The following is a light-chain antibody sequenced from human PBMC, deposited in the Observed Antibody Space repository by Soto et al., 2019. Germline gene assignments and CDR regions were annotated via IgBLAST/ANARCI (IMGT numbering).Light chain of an antibody. CDR3: QRYGSSPPWT. V-gene: IGKV3-20*01. CDR2: GAS. CDR1: QSVSSSY. Sequence: DIVLTQSPGTLSLSPGERATLFCRASQSVSSSYLAWYQQKPGQAPRLLIYGASSRATGIPDRFSGSGSGTDFTLTISRLEPEDFAVYYCQRYGSSPPWTFGQGTKVE. J-gene: IGKJ1*01.